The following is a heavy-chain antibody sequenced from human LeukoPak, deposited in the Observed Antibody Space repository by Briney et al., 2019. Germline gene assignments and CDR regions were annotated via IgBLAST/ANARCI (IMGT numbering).Heavy chain of an antibody. CDR2: IYYSGST. D-gene: IGHD3-22*01. V-gene: IGHV4-59*01. J-gene: IGHJ4*02. CDR3: ARVPYYYDSSGYYRQWYFDY. Sequence: SETLSLTCTVPGGSISSYYWSWIRQPPGKGLEWIGYIYYSGSTNYNPSLKSRVTISVDTSKNQFSLKLSSVTAADTAVYYCARVPYYYDSSGYYRQWYFDYWGQGTLVTVSS. CDR1: GGSISSYY.